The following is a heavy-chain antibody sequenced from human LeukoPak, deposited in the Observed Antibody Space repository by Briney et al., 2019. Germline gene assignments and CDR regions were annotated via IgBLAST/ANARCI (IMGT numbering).Heavy chain of an antibody. D-gene: IGHD2-2*01. J-gene: IGHJ5*02. CDR3: ASLDIVVVPAARKSHWDP. CDR1: GYTLTGYY. V-gene: IGHV1-2*02. Sequence: ASVKVSCKASGYTLTGYYMHWVRQAPGQGLEWMGWINPNSGGTNYAQKFQGRVTMTRDTSISTAYMELSRLRSDDTAVYYCASLDIVVVPAARKSHWDPWGQGTLVTVSS. CDR2: INPNSGGT.